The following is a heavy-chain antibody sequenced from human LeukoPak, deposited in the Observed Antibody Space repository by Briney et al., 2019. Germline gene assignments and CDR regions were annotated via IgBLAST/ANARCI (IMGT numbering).Heavy chain of an antibody. J-gene: IGHJ4*02. V-gene: IGHV4-39*01. D-gene: IGHD2-2*01. CDR2: IYYSGST. CDR3: ARLSRRDIVVVPAAPGPDY. Sequence: SETLSLTCTVSGGSISSSSYYWGWIPQPPGKGLEWIGSIYYSGSTYYNPSLKSRVTISVDTSKTQFSLKLSSMTAADTAVYYCARLSRRDIVVVPAAPGPDYWGQGTLVTVSS. CDR1: GGSISSSSYY.